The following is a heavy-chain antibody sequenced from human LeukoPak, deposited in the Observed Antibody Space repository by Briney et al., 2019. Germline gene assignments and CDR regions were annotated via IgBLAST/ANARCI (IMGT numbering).Heavy chain of an antibody. CDR3: ARGVRFLEWLGPDY. CDR2: ISSSSSTI. Sequence: GGSLRLSCAASGFTFSSYSMNRVRQAPGKGLEWVSYISSSSSTIYYADSVKGRFTISRDNAKNSLYLQMNSLRAEDTAVYYCARGVRFLEWLGPDYWGQGTLVTVSS. D-gene: IGHD3-3*01. J-gene: IGHJ4*02. V-gene: IGHV3-48*01. CDR1: GFTFSSYS.